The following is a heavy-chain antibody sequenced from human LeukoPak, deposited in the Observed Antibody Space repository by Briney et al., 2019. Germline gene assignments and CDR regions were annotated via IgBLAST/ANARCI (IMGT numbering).Heavy chain of an antibody. CDR2: IYTSGST. V-gene: IGHV4-61*02. CDR1: GGSISSGSYY. Sequence: PSETLSLTCTVSGGSISSGSYYWSWIRQPAGKGLEWIGRIYTSGSTNYNPSLKSRVTISVDTSKNQFSLKLSSVTAADTAVYYCARLATGYSYGYGEFDYWGQGTLVNVSS. CDR3: ARLATGYSYGYGEFDY. J-gene: IGHJ4*02. D-gene: IGHD5-18*01.